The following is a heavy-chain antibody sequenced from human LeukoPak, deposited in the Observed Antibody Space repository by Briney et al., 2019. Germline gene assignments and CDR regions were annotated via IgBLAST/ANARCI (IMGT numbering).Heavy chain of an antibody. CDR1: GFTFNDYA. J-gene: IGHJ4*02. CDR2: ISWNSRSI. Sequence: GGSLRLSCATSGFTFNDYAMYWVRQAPGKGLEWVSGISWNSRSIAYADSVKGRFTISRDNAKNSMYVQMNSLRAEDMALYYCAKEGSSWSTFDYWGQGTLVTVSS. CDR3: AKEGSSWSTFDY. D-gene: IGHD6-13*01. V-gene: IGHV3-9*03.